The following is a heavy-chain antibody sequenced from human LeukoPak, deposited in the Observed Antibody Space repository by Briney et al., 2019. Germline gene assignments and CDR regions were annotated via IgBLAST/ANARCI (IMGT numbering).Heavy chain of an antibody. CDR2: IYYSGST. D-gene: IGHD6-19*01. V-gene: IGHV4-59*01. CDR3: ARTSEDSSGWYYFDY. CDR1: GGSISSYY. Sequence: PSETLSLTCTVSGGSISSYYWSWIRQPPGKGLEWIGYIYYSGSTNYNPSLKSRVTISVDTSKNQFSLKLSSVTAADTAVYYCARTSEDSSGWYYFDYWGQGTLVTVSS. J-gene: IGHJ4*02.